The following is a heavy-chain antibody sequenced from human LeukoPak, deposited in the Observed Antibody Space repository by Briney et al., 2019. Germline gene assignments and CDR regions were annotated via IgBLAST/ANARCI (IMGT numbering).Heavy chain of an antibody. CDR2: MNPNSGNT. Sequence: ASVKVSCKASGYTFTSYDINWVRQATGQGLEWMGWMNPNSGNTGYAQKFQGRVTITRNTSISTAYMELSSLGSEDTAVYYCARASRDIVATISYYFDYWAREPWSPSPQ. J-gene: IGHJ4*02. CDR3: ARASRDIVATISYYFDY. V-gene: IGHV1-8*03. CDR1: GYTFTSYD. D-gene: IGHD5-12*01.